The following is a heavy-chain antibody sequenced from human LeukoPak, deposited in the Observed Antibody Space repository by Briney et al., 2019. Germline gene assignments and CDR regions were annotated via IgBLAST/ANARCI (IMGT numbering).Heavy chain of an antibody. CDR2: IDSDGSIT. CDR1: GFTFSSYW. J-gene: IGHJ4*02. CDR3: ASDTVDTALGIDY. V-gene: IGHV3-74*01. D-gene: IGHD5-18*01. Sequence: PGGSLRLSCAASGFTFSSYWMHWVRQAPGKGLVWVSRIDSDGSITTYADSVKGRFTISRDNAKNTLYLQMNSLRAEDAAVYYCASDTVDTALGIDYWGQGTLVTVSS.